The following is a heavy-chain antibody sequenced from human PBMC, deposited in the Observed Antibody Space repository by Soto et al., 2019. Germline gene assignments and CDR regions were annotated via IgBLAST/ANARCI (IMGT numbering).Heavy chain of an antibody. J-gene: IGHJ6*02. CDR2: ISYDGSNK. V-gene: IGHV3-30-3*01. CDR1: GFTFSSYA. CDR3: ARDASSGYAYYYYGMDV. D-gene: IGHD6-19*01. Sequence: GGSLRLSCAASGFTFSSYAMHWVRQAPGKGLEWVAVISYDGSNKYYADSVKGRFTISRDNSKNTLYLQMNSLRAEDTAVYYCARDASSGYAYYYYGMDVWGQGTTVTVSS.